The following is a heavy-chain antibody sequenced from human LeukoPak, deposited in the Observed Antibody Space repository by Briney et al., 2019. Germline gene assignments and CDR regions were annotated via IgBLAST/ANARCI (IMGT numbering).Heavy chain of an antibody. V-gene: IGHV3-66*01. CDR3: ARAATYS. CDR2: IYSAGST. J-gene: IGHJ5*02. D-gene: IGHD6-25*01. CDR1: GFTVRSNY. Sequence: PGGSLRLSCAASGFTVRSNYMSWVRQAPGKGLEWVSVIYSAGSTYYADSVKGRFTISKDNSKNTLYLRMNSLRDEDTAVYYCARAATYSWGQGTLVTVSS.